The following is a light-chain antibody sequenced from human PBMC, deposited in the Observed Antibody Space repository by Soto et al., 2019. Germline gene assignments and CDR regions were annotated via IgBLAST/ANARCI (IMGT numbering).Light chain of an antibody. CDR3: QAYDSSPSGYVV. Sequence: QLVLTQPPSVSGAPGQRVTISCTGSSSNIGAGYDVHWYQQLPGTAPKLLIYGNSNRPSGVPDRFSGSKSGTSASLAITGLHAEDEADYYCQAYDSSPSGYVVFGGGTKVTVL. V-gene: IGLV1-40*01. J-gene: IGLJ2*01. CDR1: SSNIGAGYD. CDR2: GNS.